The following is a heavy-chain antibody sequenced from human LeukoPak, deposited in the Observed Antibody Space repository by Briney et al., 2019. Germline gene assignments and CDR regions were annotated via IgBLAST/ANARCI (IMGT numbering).Heavy chain of an antibody. CDR2: IRGSGGST. Sequence: GGSLRLSCAASGFTFSSYAMSWVRQAPGKGLEWVSAIRGSGGSTNYADSVKVRFTISRDNSKNTLYLQMNSLRAEDTAVYYCAYPQYGRAFDIWGQGTMVTVSS. J-gene: IGHJ3*02. D-gene: IGHD2-2*01. CDR3: AYPQYGRAFDI. V-gene: IGHV3-23*01. CDR1: GFTFSSYA.